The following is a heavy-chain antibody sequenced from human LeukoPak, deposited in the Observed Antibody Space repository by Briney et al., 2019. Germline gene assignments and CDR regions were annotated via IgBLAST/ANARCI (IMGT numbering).Heavy chain of an antibody. J-gene: IGHJ4*02. V-gene: IGHV4-39*07. CDR2: IYYSGST. Sequence: SETLSLTCTVSGGSISSSSYYWGWIRQPPGKGLEWIGSIYYSGSTYYNPSLKSRVTISVDRSKNQFSLKLSSVTAADTAVYYCARVAVAGPYYFDYWGQGTLVTVSS. D-gene: IGHD6-19*01. CDR3: ARVAVAGPYYFDY. CDR1: GGSISSSSYY.